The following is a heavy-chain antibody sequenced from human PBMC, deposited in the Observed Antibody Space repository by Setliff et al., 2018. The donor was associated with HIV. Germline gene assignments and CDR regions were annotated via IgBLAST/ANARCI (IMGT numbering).Heavy chain of an antibody. CDR2: INQDGSHK. V-gene: IGHV3-7*01. CDR1: GVIFNNYW. D-gene: IGHD2-21*01. J-gene: IGHJ4*02. Sequence: GGSLRLSCAASGVIFNNYWIVWVRQAPGKGLEWVANINQDGSHKYYVDSVKGRFTISRDNARNSLSLQMNSLRGDDTAVYYCVRDGARLDYWGQGTQVTVSS. CDR3: VRDGARLDY.